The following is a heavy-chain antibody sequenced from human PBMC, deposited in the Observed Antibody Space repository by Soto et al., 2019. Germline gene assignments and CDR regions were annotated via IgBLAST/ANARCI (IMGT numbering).Heavy chain of an antibody. CDR2: ISRNSDTI. J-gene: IGHJ6*02. Sequence: GGSLGLSCAASGFTFDDFAMHWVRQAPGKGLEWVAGISRNSDTIGYAGSVQGRFTISRDNAKNSLYLQMNSLRPEDTAIYYCAKAGAAFNYYYAIGVWGQGTTVTVSS. D-gene: IGHD6-25*01. CDR3: AKAGAAFNYYYAIGV. CDR1: GFTFDDFA. V-gene: IGHV3-9*01.